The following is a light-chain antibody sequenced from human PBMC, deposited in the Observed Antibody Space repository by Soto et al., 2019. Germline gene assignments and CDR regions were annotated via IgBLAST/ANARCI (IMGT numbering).Light chain of an antibody. J-gene: IGKJ1*01. Sequence: TQSPRTRPFSTAERSPLSGKTSQTVRNNYLAWYQQKPGQAPRLLIYSASTRATGIPDRFSCSGSGTDFTLTCSSLEPDDFAVYYCQHYGTSLWTFGRGTKVDIK. V-gene: IGKV3-20*01. CDR1: QTVRNNY. CDR3: QHYGTSLWT. CDR2: SAS.